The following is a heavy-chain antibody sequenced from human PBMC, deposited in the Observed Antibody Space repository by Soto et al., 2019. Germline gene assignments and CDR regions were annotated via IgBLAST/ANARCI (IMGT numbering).Heavy chain of an antibody. J-gene: IGHJ5*02. Sequence: SETLSLTCTVSGGSVSSGSYYWSWIRQPPGKGLEWIGYIYYSGSTNYNPSLKSRVTISVDTSKNQFSLKLSSVTAADTAVYYCARVEGDYSSSWYWFDPWGQGTLVTVSS. V-gene: IGHV4-61*01. D-gene: IGHD6-13*01. CDR2: IYYSGST. CDR1: GGSVSSGSYY. CDR3: ARVEGDYSSSWYWFDP.